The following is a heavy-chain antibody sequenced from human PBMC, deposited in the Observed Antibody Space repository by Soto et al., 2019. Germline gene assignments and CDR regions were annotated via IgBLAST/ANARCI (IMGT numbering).Heavy chain of an antibody. D-gene: IGHD6-19*01. V-gene: IGHV4-59*01. CDR3: ARGLAWYSSGWWGYAFDI. J-gene: IGHJ3*02. CDR1: GVSISSYY. Sequence: SETLSLTCTVSGVSISSYYWSWIRQPPGKGLEWIGYIYYSGSTNYNPSLKSRVTISVDTSKNQFSLKLSSVTAAGTAVYYCARGLAWYSSGWWGYAFDIWGQGTMVTVSS. CDR2: IYYSGST.